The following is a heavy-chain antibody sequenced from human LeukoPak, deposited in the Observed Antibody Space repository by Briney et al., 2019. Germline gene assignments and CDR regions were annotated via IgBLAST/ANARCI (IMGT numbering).Heavy chain of an antibody. CDR2: ISGSGGST. CDR1: GFTFSSYA. D-gene: IGHD3-22*01. V-gene: IGHV3-23*01. CDR3: AKGGYYYDSSGYYYDFDY. J-gene: IGHJ4*02. Sequence: GGSLRLSCAASGFTFSSYAMSRVRQAPGKGLEWVSAISGSGGSTYYADSVKGRFTISRDNSKNTLYLQLNSLRAEDTAVYYCAKGGYYYDSSGYYYDFDYWGQGTLVTVSS.